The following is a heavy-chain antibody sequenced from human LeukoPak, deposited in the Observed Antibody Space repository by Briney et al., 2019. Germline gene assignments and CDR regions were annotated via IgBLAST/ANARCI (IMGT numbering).Heavy chain of an antibody. J-gene: IGHJ4*02. D-gene: IGHD3-10*01. Sequence: SETLSLTCTVSGGSISSYYWSWIRQPPGEGLEWIGYIYYSGSTTYNPSLKSRVTISVDTSKNQFSLKLSSVTAADTAVYYCARDYGPSRGFDYWGQGTLVTVSS. V-gene: IGHV4-59*01. CDR2: IYYSGST. CDR3: ARDYGPSRGFDY. CDR1: GGSISSYY.